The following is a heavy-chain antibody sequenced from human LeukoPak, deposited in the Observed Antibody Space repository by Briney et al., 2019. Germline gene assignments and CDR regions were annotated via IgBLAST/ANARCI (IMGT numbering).Heavy chain of an antibody. V-gene: IGHV3-30*18. CDR3: AKEGYDSSGYSGYYGMDV. Sequence: PGGSLRLSCAASGFTFSSYGMHWVRQAPGKGLEWVAVISYDESNKYYADSVKGRFTISRDNSKNTLYLQMNSLRAEDTAVYYCAKEGYDSSGYSGYYGMDVWGQGTTVTVSS. CDR2: ISYDESNK. CDR1: GFTFSSYG. J-gene: IGHJ6*02. D-gene: IGHD3-22*01.